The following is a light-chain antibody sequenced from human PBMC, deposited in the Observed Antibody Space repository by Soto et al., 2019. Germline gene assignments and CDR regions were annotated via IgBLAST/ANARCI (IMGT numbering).Light chain of an antibody. CDR2: DVS. J-gene: IGLJ2*01. V-gene: IGLV2-14*01. CDR3: SSYTSSSTVV. Sequence: QSALTQPASVSGSPVQSLTISCTGTSSDVGAYDSVSWYQQHPGKAPKLMIYDVSNRPSGVSNRFSGSKSGNTASLTISGLHAEDEADYYCSSYTSSSTVVVGGGTKLTVL. CDR1: SSDVGAYDS.